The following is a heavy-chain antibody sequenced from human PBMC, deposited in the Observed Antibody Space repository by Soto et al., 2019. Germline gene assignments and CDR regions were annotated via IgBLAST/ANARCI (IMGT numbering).Heavy chain of an antibody. CDR2: ISSNGGST. D-gene: IGHD2-2*01. V-gene: IGHV3-64*01. CDR3: ARYVIWCSSTSCYGGPLDY. J-gene: IGHJ4*02. Sequence: GGSLRLSCAASGFTFSSYAMHWVRQAPGKGLEYVSAISSNGGSTYYANSVKVRFTISRDNSKNTLYLQMGSLRAEDMAVYFCARYVIWCSSTSCYGGPLDYWGQGTLVTVSS. CDR1: GFTFSSYA.